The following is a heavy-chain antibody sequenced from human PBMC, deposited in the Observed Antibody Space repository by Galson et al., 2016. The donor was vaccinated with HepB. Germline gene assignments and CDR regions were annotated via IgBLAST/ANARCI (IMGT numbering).Heavy chain of an antibody. D-gene: IGHD5-18*01. CDR3: AGHRGNGYFHDY. CDR1: GGSITSYTHH. CDR2: IYHTGDT. J-gene: IGHJ4*02. V-gene: IGHV4-39*01. Sequence: SETLSLTCTVSGGSITSYTHHWGWIRQPPGKGLEWIGSIYHTGDTFYKTSLRSRVTISVDTSKNQFSLNLNSVTAADTAVYYCAGHRGNGYFHDYWGRGTLVIVSS.